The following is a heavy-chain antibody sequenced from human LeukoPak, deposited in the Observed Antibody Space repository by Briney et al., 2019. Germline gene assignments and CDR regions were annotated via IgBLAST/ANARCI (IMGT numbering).Heavy chain of an antibody. CDR1: GFTFSSYA. Sequence: TGGSLRLSCAASGFTFSSYAMSWVRRAPGKGQERVSAISGSGGSTYYADSVKGRFTISRDNSKNTLYLQMNSLRAEDTAVYYCAKAPDYYDSSGYDYWGQGTLVTVSS. V-gene: IGHV3-23*01. D-gene: IGHD3-22*01. CDR2: ISGSGGST. CDR3: AKAPDYYDSSGYDY. J-gene: IGHJ4*02.